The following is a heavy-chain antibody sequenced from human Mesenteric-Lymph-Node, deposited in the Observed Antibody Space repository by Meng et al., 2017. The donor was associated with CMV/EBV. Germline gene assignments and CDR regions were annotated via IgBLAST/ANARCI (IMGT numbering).Heavy chain of an antibody. V-gene: IGHV3-30*04. CDR2: ISYDGSNK. J-gene: IGHJ6*02. CDR3: ARDKGRGRCSSTSCVRGYYYYGMDV. D-gene: IGHD2-2*01. CDR1: GFTFSSYA. Sequence: GESLKISCAASGFTFSSYAMHWVRQAPGKGLEWVAVISYDGSNKYYADSVKGRFTISRDNSKNTLYLQMNSLRAEDTAVYYCARDKGRGRCSSTSCVRGYYYYGMDVWGQGTTVTVSS.